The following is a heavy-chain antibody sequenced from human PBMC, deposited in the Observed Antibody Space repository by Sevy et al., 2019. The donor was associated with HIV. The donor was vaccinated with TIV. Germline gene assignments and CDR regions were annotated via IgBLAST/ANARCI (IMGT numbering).Heavy chain of an antibody. J-gene: IGHJ4*02. CDR2: INPSGGST. Sequence: ASLKVSCKASGYTFTSYYMHWVRQAPGQGLEWVGLINPSGGSTSYAQKFQDRVTMTRDTSTSTVYMELSSLRSEDTAVYYCTSGITETEVDYWGQGTLVTVSS. D-gene: IGHD1-20*01. CDR3: TSGITETEVDY. CDR1: GYTFTSYY. V-gene: IGHV1-46*01.